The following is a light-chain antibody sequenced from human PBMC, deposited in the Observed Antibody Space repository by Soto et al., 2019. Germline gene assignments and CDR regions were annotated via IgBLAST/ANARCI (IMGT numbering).Light chain of an antibody. J-gene: IGKJ1*01. V-gene: IGKV3-15*01. CDR1: QSVSSN. CDR2: GAS. CDR3: QQYNNWPGT. Sequence: EIVMTQSPATLSVSPGERATLSCRASQSVSSNLAWYQQKPGQAPRLLIYGASTRATSIPARFSGRGSGTEFTLTISSLQSEDFAVYYCQQYNNWPGTFGQGTKVEIK.